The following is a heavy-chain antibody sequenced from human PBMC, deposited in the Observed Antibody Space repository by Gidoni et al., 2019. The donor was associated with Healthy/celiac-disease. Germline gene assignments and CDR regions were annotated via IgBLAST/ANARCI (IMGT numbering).Heavy chain of an antibody. CDR2: IYHSGST. V-gene: IGHV4-30-2*01. CDR1: GGSISSGGYS. Sequence: QLQLQESGSGFAKPSQTLSLTCAVSGGSISSGGYSWSWIRQPPGKGLEWIGYIYHSGSTYYNPSLKSRVTISVDRSKNQFSLKLSSVTAADTAVYYCARAGYSGYEPWGQGTLVTVSS. CDR3: ARAGYSGYEP. D-gene: IGHD5-12*01. J-gene: IGHJ5*02.